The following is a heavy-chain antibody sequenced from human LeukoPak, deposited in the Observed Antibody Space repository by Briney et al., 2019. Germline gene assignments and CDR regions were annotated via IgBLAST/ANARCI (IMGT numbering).Heavy chain of an antibody. Sequence: SETLSLTCAVSGDSISSNKWWHWVRQAPGQGLEWIGEVYRSGTANYNPSLKNRVTISVDKSKNQFSLNLRSVTAADTAVYYCARDSGWHSDSWGRGTLVTVSS. V-gene: IGHV4-4*02. CDR2: VYRSGTA. J-gene: IGHJ5*01. CDR1: GDSISSNKW. CDR3: ARDSGWHSDS. D-gene: IGHD6-19*01.